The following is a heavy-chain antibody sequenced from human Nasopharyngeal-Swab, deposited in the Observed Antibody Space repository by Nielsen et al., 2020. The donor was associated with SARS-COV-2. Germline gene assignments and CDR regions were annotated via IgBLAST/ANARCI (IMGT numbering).Heavy chain of an antibody. V-gene: IGHV3-30*03. CDR1: GFTFSSYG. Sequence: GGSLRLSCAASGFTFSSYGMHWVRQAPGKGLECVAVISYDGSNKYHADSVRGRFTISRDDSENTLYLQMNSLRPEDTAVYYCAADQTMGWGQGTLVTVSS. CDR2: ISYDGSNK. J-gene: IGHJ4*02. D-gene: IGHD1-14*01. CDR3: AADQTMG.